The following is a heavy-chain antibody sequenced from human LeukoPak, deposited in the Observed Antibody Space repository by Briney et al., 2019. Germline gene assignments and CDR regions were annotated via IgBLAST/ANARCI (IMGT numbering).Heavy chain of an antibody. V-gene: IGHV4-61*02. CDR3: ARDSYDSSGAYP. D-gene: IGHD3-22*01. CDR2: IYTSGST. Sequence: PSETLSLTCTVSGGSISSSPYYWSWIRQPAGKGLEWIGRIYTSGSTNYNPSLKSRVTMSVDTSKNQFSLKLSSVTAADTAVYYCARDSYDSSGAYPWGQGTLVTVSS. CDR1: GGSISSSPYY. J-gene: IGHJ5*02.